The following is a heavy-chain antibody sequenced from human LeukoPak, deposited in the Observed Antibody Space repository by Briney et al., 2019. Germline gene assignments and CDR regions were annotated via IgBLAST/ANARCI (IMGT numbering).Heavy chain of an antibody. Sequence: GGSLRLSCAASGFTFSSYGMHWVRQAPGKGLEWVAVISYDGSNKYYADSVKGGFTISRDNSKNTLYLQMNSLRAEDTAVYYCGAHTSAGTWAFDIWGQGTMVTVSS. CDR3: GAHTSAGTWAFDI. J-gene: IGHJ3*02. CDR1: GFTFSSYG. V-gene: IGHV3-30*03. CDR2: ISYDGSNK. D-gene: IGHD6-13*01.